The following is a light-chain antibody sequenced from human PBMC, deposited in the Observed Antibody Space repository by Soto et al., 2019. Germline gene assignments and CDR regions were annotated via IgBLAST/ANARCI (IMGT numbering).Light chain of an antibody. CDR2: GAS. V-gene: IGKV3-20*01. J-gene: IGKJ1*01. CDR3: QQYGNSPRT. Sequence: EIVLTQSPGTLSLSPGERATLSCRASQTVSRSALAWYQQKPGQAPRLLIYGASNRATGIPDRFSGSGSGTDFTLTISRLEPEDFEVYYCQQYGNSPRTFGQGTKVDIK. CDR1: QTVSRSA.